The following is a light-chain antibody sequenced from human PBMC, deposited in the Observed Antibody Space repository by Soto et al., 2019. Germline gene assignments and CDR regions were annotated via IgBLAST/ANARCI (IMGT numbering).Light chain of an antibody. Sequence: LQMTQSPCSQSACVGARGKIPCRSSQSSSNQLRWYQQKPGKAPKLLIDASCSLQSWVPSRFTGSGSGTDFPLTISSLQPEDFATYYCQQSSTSWRTFGQGTKVDIK. V-gene: IGKV1-39*01. CDR3: QQSSTSWRT. CDR1: QSSSNQ. J-gene: IGKJ1*01. CDR2: ASC.